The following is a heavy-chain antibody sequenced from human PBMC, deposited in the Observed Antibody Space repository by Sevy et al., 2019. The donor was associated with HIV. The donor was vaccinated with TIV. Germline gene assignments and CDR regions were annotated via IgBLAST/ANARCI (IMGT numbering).Heavy chain of an antibody. CDR2: ISRSSSTI. CDR3: ARSPPYSSGWYGNDY. D-gene: IGHD6-19*01. Sequence: GGSLRLSCPASGFTFGSYSMNWVRQAPGKGLEWVSYISRSSSTIYYVDSVKGRFTISRDNAKNSLYLQMNSLRAEDTAVYYCARSPPYSSGWYGNDYWGQGTLVTVSS. J-gene: IGHJ4*02. V-gene: IGHV3-48*01. CDR1: GFTFGSYS.